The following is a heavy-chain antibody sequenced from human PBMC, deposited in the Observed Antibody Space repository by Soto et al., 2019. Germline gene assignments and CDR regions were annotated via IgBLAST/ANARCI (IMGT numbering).Heavy chain of an antibody. J-gene: IGHJ6*02. CDR3: ARSGYSYGYPYYYYYGMDV. CDR1: GGSFSGYY. Sequence: SETLSLTCAVYGGSFSGYYWSWIRQPPGKGLEWIGEINHSGSTNYNPSLKSRVTISVDTSKNQFSLKLSSVTAADTAVYYCARSGYSYGYPYYYYYGMDVSGQGTTVTVS. CDR2: INHSGST. D-gene: IGHD5-18*01. V-gene: IGHV4-34*01.